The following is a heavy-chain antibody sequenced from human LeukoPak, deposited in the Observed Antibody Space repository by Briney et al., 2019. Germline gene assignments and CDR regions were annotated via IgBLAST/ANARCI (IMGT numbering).Heavy chain of an antibody. V-gene: IGHV3-23*01. CDR2: ISGSGGST. D-gene: IGHD7-27*01. CDR3: AKDDVPSNWGTLGLFDY. J-gene: IGHJ4*02. Sequence: GGSLRLSCAASGFTFSTYAMNWVRQAPGKGLEWVSAISGSGGSTYYADSVKGRFTISRDNSKNTLYLQMNSLRAEDTAVYYLAKDDVPSNWGTLGLFDYWGQGTLVTVSS. CDR1: GFTFSTYA.